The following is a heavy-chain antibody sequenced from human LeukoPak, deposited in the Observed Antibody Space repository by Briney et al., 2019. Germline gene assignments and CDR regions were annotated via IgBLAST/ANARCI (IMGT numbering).Heavy chain of an antibody. Sequence: GGSLSLSCAASGFTFSTSAISWVRQAPGKGLEWVSGISGSGGSTYYADSVKGRFTISRDNSKNTLYLQMNSLRAEDTAVYYCSSMDVWGKGTMVTVSS. CDR2: ISGSGGST. CDR3: SSMDV. J-gene: IGHJ6*03. V-gene: IGHV3-23*01. D-gene: IGHD6-13*01. CDR1: GFTFSTSA.